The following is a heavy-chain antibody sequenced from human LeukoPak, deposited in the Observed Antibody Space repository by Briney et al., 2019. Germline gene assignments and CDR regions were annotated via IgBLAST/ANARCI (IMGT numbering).Heavy chain of an antibody. J-gene: IGHJ4*02. Sequence: SETLSLTCSVSGGSITSNTYYWGWIRQPPGKGLEWIGSIYHSGYTYYNASLRSRVTISEDTSKKQFSLKLSSVTAADTAVYYCARTLSYGSAGYWGQGTLVTVSS. CDR3: ARTLSYGSAGY. CDR1: GGSITSNTYY. CDR2: IYHSGYT. V-gene: IGHV4-39*07. D-gene: IGHD5-18*01.